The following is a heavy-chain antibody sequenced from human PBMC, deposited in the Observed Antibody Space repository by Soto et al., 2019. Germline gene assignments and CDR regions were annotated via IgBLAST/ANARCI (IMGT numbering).Heavy chain of an antibody. Sequence: EVQLLDSGGGLVQPGGSLRLSCAASGFTFRTYAMSWVRQAPGKGLEWVSTISDSGTTYYANSLKGRFTIARDNSRNTLDLQMNSLRVEDTAVYYCAKGVEGSCSITSCLYFPDSWGQGTLVTVSS. CDR2: ISDSGTT. V-gene: IGHV3-23*01. CDR1: GFTFRTYA. J-gene: IGHJ5*02. CDR3: AKGVEGSCSITSCLYFPDS. D-gene: IGHD2-2*01.